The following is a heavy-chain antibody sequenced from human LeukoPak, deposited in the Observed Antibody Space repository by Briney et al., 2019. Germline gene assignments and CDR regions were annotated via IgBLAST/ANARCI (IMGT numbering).Heavy chain of an antibody. CDR2: IYYGGST. J-gene: IGHJ4*02. D-gene: IGHD3-22*01. CDR3: ARALSGYYYSFDY. Sequence: SETLSLTCTVSGGSISSYYWSWIRQAPGKGLEWIGYIYYGGSTNYNPSLKSRVTISVDTSKNQFSLKLSSVTAADTAVYYCARALSGYYYSFDYWGQGTLVTVSS. CDR1: GGSISSYY. V-gene: IGHV4-59*01.